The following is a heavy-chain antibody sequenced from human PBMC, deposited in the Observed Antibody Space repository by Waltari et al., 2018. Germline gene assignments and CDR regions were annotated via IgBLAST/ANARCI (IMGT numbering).Heavy chain of an antibody. Sequence: QVQLPQSGPARVKPSRTLSLTCAIPGDSVSTNSGVCNCIRQSPSRGLEWLGRTYYRSKWFYDYAGSLKGRITINPDTSNNQFSLQLNSVTPEDTALYYCARGRGSYVLDYWGQGTLVTVSS. J-gene: IGHJ4*02. CDR1: GDSVSTNSGV. CDR3: ARGRGSYVLDY. CDR2: TYYRSKWFY. V-gene: IGHV6-1*01. D-gene: IGHD1-26*01.